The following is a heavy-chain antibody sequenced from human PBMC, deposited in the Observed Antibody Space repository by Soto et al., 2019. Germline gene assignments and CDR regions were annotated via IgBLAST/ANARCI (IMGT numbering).Heavy chain of an antibody. CDR2: INHSGST. CDR1: GGSFSGYY. Sequence: SETLSLTCAVYGGSFSGYYWSWIRQPPGKGLEWIGEINHSGSTNYNPSLKSRVTISVDTSKNQFSLKLNSMTAADTAVYYCVRRGLIPFDYWGQGTLVTVSS. CDR3: VRRGLIPFDY. J-gene: IGHJ4*02. D-gene: IGHD2-8*01. V-gene: IGHV4-34*01.